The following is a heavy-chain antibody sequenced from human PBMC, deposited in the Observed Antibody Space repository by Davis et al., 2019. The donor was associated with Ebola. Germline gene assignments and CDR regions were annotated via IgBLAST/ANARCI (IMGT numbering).Heavy chain of an antibody. Sequence: GESLKISCAASGFTFTTYAMMWVRQAPGKGLEWVSSISSGVGVPYYADSVKDRFTISRDNSKNTLFLQMNSLRAEDTAVYYCAKDRGYYFDSSGYYSVGFASWGQGTLVTVSS. D-gene: IGHD3-22*01. CDR1: GFTFTTYA. CDR2: ISSGVGVP. CDR3: AKDRGYYFDSSGYYSVGFAS. J-gene: IGHJ4*02. V-gene: IGHV3-23*01.